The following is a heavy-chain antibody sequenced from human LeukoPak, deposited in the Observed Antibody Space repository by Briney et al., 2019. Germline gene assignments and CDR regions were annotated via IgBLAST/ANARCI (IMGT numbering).Heavy chain of an antibody. D-gene: IGHD2-15*01. CDR1: GFTVSSNY. CDR3: ARAHLEYEKGYCSGGRCYSGYCYYYIDV. J-gene: IGHJ6*03. V-gene: IGHV3-53*01. CDR2: IYSGGST. Sequence: GGSLRLSCAASGFTVSSNYMSWVRQAPGKGLEWVSVIYSGGSTYYADSVKGRFTISRDNSKNTLYLQMNNLKAEDPAVYYCARAHLEYEKGYCSGGRCYSGYCYYYIDVWGKGTPVTVSS.